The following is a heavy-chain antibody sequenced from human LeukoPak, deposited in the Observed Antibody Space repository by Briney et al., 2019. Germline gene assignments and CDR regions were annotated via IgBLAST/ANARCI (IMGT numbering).Heavy chain of an antibody. D-gene: IGHD3-9*01. CDR3: AREQRYFDWLHRGGYFDY. J-gene: IGHJ4*02. Sequence: SVTVSCKASGGTFSSYAISWVRQAPGQGLEWMGGIVPIFGTANYAQKFQGRVTITTDESTSTAYMELSSLRSEDTAVYYCAREQRYFDWLHRGGYFDYWGQGTLVTVSS. CDR1: GGTFSSYA. CDR2: IVPIFGTA. V-gene: IGHV1-69*05.